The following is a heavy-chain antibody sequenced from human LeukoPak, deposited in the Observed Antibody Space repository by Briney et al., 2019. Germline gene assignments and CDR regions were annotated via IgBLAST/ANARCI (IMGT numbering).Heavy chain of an antibody. CDR3: ARLLGGYSYALGI. D-gene: IGHD5-18*01. V-gene: IGHV5-51*01. Sequence: GESLKISCKGSGYSFTSYWIGWVRQMPGKGLGWMGIIYPGDSDTRYSPSFQGQVTISADKSISTAYLRWSSLKASDTAMYYCARLLGGYSYALGIWGQGTMVTVSS. CDR1: GYSFTSYW. J-gene: IGHJ3*02. CDR2: IYPGDSDT.